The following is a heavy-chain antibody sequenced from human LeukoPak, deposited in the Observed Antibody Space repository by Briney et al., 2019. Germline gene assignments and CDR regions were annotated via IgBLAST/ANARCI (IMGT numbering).Heavy chain of an antibody. Sequence: SETLSLTCTVSGGSISSYYWSWIRQPPGKGLEWIGYIYYSGSTNYNPSLRSRVTISVDTSTNQFSLKLSSVTAADTAVYYCATHGQIFGVVQADYWGQGTLVTVSS. CDR3: ATHGQIFGVVQADY. V-gene: IGHV4-59*08. J-gene: IGHJ4*02. D-gene: IGHD3-3*01. CDR1: GGSISSYY. CDR2: IYYSGST.